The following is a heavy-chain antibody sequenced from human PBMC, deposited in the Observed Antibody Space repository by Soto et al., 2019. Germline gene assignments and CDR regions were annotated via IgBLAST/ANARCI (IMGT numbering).Heavy chain of an antibody. J-gene: IGHJ4*02. Sequence: GRSLRLSCAASGFTFSSYSMNWVRQAPGKGLEWVSYISSSSSTIYYADSVKGRFTISRDNAKNSLYLQMNSLRAEDTAVYYCERDDLVPAAEYFDYWGQGTLVTVSS. D-gene: IGHD2-2*01. V-gene: IGHV3-48*01. CDR1: GFTFSSYS. CDR3: ERDDLVPAAEYFDY. CDR2: ISSSSSTI.